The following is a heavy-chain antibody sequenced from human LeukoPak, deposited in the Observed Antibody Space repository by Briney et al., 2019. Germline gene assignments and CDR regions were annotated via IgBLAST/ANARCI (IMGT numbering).Heavy chain of an antibody. CDR3: EREPSGRYYYSYGLDV. V-gene: IGHV3-21*01. CDR2: ISSSSSYM. Sequence: GGSLRLSCAASGFTFSSCSMNWVRQAPGKGLEWVSSISSSSSYMYYTDSVKGRFTISRDNARNSLYLQMNSLTAEDTAVYYCEREPSGRYYYSYGLDVWGQGTTVTVSS. CDR1: GFTFSSCS. D-gene: IGHD5-12*01. J-gene: IGHJ6*02.